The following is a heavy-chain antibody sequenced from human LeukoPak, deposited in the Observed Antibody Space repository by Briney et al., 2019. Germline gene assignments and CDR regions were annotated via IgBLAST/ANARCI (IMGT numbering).Heavy chain of an antibody. D-gene: IGHD6-13*01. V-gene: IGHV3-21*01. J-gene: IGHJ4*02. CDR1: GFTFSSYS. CDR3: ARAPGYRSFLDY. Sequence: GESLRLSCAASGFTFSSYSMNWVRQAPGKGLEWVSSISSGSSYIYYADSVKGRFTISRDNAKNSLYLQMNSLRAEDTAVYYCARAPGYRSFLDYWGQGTLVTVSS. CDR2: ISSGSSYI.